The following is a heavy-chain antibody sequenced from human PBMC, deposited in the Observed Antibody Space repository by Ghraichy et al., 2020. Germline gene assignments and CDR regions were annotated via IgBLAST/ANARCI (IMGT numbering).Heavy chain of an antibody. Sequence: SETLSLICSVSGGSISSGYYWDWVRQPPGKGLEWVGRVDYIGVTYYNPSLRSRVTVSVDTSKSQFSLELRSVTAADTAVYYCARRISNSGFFDYWGQGSLVTVSS. V-gene: IGHV4-39*01. CDR3: ARRISNSGFFDY. CDR2: VDYIGVT. J-gene: IGHJ4*02. CDR1: GGSISSGYY. D-gene: IGHD4-11*01.